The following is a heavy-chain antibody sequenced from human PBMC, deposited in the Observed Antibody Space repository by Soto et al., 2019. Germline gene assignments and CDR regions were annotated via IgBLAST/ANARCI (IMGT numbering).Heavy chain of an antibody. D-gene: IGHD6-19*01. J-gene: IGHJ6*02. Sequence: SGGSLRLSCAASGFTFSNAWMSWVRQAPGKGLEWVGRIKSKTDGGTTDYAAPVKGRFTISRDDSKNTLYLQMNSLKTEDTAVYYCTTEEAVAGPYGMDVWGQGTTVTVSS. CDR3: TTEEAVAGPYGMDV. CDR1: GFTFSNAW. CDR2: IKSKTDGGTT. V-gene: IGHV3-15*01.